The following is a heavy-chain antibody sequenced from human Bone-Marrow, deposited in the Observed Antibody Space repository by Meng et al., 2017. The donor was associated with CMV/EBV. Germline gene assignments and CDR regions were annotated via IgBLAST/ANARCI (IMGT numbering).Heavy chain of an antibody. CDR1: GFTFSSYW. Sequence: GESLKISCAASGFTFSSYWMSWVRQAPGKGLEWVANIKQDGSEKYYVDSVKGRFTISRDNAKNTLYLQMNSLRAEDTAVYYCARGLVGAGGWFDPWGQGTLVTVSS. CDR2: IKQDGSEK. D-gene: IGHD1-26*01. V-gene: IGHV3-7*01. CDR3: ARGLVGAGGWFDP. J-gene: IGHJ5*02.